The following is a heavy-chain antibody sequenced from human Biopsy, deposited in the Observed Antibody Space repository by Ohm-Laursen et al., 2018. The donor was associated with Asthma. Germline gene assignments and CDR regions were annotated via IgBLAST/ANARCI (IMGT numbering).Heavy chain of an antibody. Sequence: SLRLSCSATGFTFDEYGMRWVRQAPGKGLDWVSGINWDGGSTGYADSVKGRFTISSDNAKNSLYLQMNSLRAEETALYHCGRDMGGFGSGWFPVEFWGQGTLVTVSS. CDR3: GRDMGGFGSGWFPVEF. CDR2: INWDGGST. V-gene: IGHV3-20*01. J-gene: IGHJ4*02. D-gene: IGHD6-19*01. CDR1: GFTFDEYG.